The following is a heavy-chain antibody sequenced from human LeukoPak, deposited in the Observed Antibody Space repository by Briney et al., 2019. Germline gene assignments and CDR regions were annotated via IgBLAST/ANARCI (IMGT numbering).Heavy chain of an antibody. D-gene: IGHD3-22*01. J-gene: IGHJ3*01. V-gene: IGHV4-59*08. CDR3: ARANYYDSSGYSRGAFDL. CDR2: IYYSGST. Sequence: SETLSLTCTVSGGSISSYYWSWTRQPPGKGLEWIGYIYYSGSTNYNPSLKSRVTISVDTSKNQFSLKLSSVTAADTAVYYCARANYYDSSGYSRGAFDLWGQGTMVTVSS. CDR1: GGSISSYY.